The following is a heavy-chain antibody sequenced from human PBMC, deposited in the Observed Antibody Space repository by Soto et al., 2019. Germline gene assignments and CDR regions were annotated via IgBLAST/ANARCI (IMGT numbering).Heavy chain of an antibody. J-gene: IGHJ4*02. D-gene: IGHD5-18*01. CDR2: IYYSGST. CDR3: ARDNTGDFDY. Sequence: QVQLQESGPGLVKPSETLSLTCTVSGGSISSYYWSWIRQPPGKGLEWIGYIYYSGSTNYNPSLKSRVTISVDTSKNQFSLKLSSVTAADTAVHYCARDNTGDFDYWGQGTLVTVSS. CDR1: GGSISSYY. V-gene: IGHV4-59*01.